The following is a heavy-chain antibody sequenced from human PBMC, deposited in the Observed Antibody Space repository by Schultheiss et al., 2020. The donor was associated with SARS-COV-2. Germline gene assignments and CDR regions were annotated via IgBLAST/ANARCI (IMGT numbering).Heavy chain of an antibody. D-gene: IGHD6-6*01. Sequence: SETLSLTCTVSGGSISSYYWSWIRQPPGKGLEWIGYIYYSGSTNYNPSLKSRVTISVDTSKNQFSLKLSSVTAADTAVYYCARRARQYYYYYGMDVWGQGTTVTV. CDR3: ARRARQYYYYYGMDV. CDR2: IYYSGST. V-gene: IGHV4-59*08. J-gene: IGHJ6*02. CDR1: GGSISSYY.